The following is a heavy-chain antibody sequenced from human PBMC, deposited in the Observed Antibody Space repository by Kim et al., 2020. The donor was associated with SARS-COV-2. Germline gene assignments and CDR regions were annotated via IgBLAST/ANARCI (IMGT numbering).Heavy chain of an antibody. CDR3: AKESGRDYYFDY. J-gene: IGHJ4*02. CDR2: P. V-gene: IGHV7-4-1*02. Sequence: PTYAQGFEGRFLFSLDTSVSTAYLQISGLKAEDTAVYFCAKESGRDYYFDYWGQGTLVTVSS. D-gene: IGHD3-10*01.